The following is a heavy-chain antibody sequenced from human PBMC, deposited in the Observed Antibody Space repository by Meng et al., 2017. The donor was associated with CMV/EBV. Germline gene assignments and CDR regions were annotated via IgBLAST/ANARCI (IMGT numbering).Heavy chain of an antibody. J-gene: IGHJ4*02. CDR1: GYTFTGYY. CDR3: ARGMKQQLVHFDN. V-gene: IGHV1-2*02. CDR2: INPNSGGT. D-gene: IGHD6-13*01. Sequence: CKASGYTFTGYYMHWVRQAPGQGLEWMGWINPNSGGTNYAQKFQGRVTMTRDTSISTAYMELSRLRSDDTAVYYCARGMKQQLVHFDNWGQGTLVTVSS.